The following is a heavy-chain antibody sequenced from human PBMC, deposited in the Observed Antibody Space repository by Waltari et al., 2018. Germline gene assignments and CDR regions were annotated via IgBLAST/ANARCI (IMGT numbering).Heavy chain of an antibody. CDR3: ARNPTYYYDSSGYLCPDY. D-gene: IGHD3-22*01. CDR1: GGTFSSYA. CDR2: IIPIFGTA. Sequence: QVQLVQSGAEVKKPGSSVKVSCKASGGTFSSYAISWVRQAPGQGLEWMGGIIPIFGTANYAQKFQGRGTITADESTSTAYMELSSLRSEDTAVYYCARNPTYYYDSSGYLCPDYWGQGTLVTVSS. V-gene: IGHV1-69*12. J-gene: IGHJ4*02.